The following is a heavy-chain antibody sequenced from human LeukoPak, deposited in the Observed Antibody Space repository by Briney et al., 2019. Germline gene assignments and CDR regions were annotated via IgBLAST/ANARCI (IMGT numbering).Heavy chain of an antibody. J-gene: IGHJ4*02. CDR1: GGSISSSSYY. CDR3: ARHTKVNGDLYPFDY. V-gene: IGHV4-39*01. Sequence: PSETLSLTCTVSGGSISSSSYYWGWIRQPPGKGLEWIGSIYYSGSTYYNPSLKSRVTISVDTSKNQFSLKLSSVTAADTAVYYCARHTKVNGDLYPFDYWGQGTLVTVSS. D-gene: IGHD4-17*01. CDR2: IYYSGST.